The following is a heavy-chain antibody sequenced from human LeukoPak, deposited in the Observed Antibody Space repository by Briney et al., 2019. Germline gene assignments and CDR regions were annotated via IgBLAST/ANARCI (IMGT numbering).Heavy chain of an antibody. CDR2: ISAYNGNT. D-gene: IGHD3-16*02. V-gene: IGHV1-18*01. Sequence: GASVKVSCKASGYTFTSYGISWVRQAPGQGLEWMGWISAYNGNTNYAQKLQGRVTMTTDTSTSTAYMELRSLRSDDTAVYYCARNRDYDYVWGSYRYGLYYFDYWGQGTLVTVSS. CDR3: ARNRDYDYVWGSYRYGLYYFDY. J-gene: IGHJ4*02. CDR1: GYTFTSYG.